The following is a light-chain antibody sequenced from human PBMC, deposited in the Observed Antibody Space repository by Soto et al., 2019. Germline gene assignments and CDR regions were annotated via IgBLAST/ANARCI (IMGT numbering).Light chain of an antibody. J-gene: IGKJ1*01. CDR2: QAS. Sequence: PITQAPTTLSASVGARVTITCRASQSISVWLAWYQQKPGTAPKLLIYQASRLESGVPSRLIVNGSGTEFTLALRSMQPDDFATDDCQQQQTYSTFFQGTKVEIK. V-gene: IGKV1-5*03. CDR1: QSISVW. CDR3: QQQQTYST.